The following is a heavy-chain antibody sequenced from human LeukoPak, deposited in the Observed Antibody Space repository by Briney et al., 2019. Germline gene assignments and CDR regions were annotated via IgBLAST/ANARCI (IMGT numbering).Heavy chain of an antibody. CDR3: ARDGDYNWNYRSGFDY. J-gene: IGHJ4*02. Sequence: PGGSLRLSCAASGFTFNRYSMNWVRQAPGKGLEWISYISSSGTTIYYADSVQGRFIISRDNAKNSLYLQMNSLRAEDTAVYYCARDGDYNWNYRSGFDYWGQETLVTVSS. D-gene: IGHD1-7*01. CDR2: ISSSGTTI. V-gene: IGHV3-48*04. CDR1: GFTFNRYS.